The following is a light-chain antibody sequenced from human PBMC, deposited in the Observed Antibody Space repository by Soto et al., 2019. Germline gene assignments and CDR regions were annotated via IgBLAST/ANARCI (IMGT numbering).Light chain of an antibody. CDR2: LNGDGSH. Sequence: QPVLTQSPSASASLGASVKLTCTLSSGHSSYAIAWHQQQPEKGPRFLMKLNGDGSHHKGDGIPDRFSGSSSGAERYLTISSLQSEDEADYYCQTWGTDSRVFGTGTKVTVL. J-gene: IGLJ1*01. CDR1: SGHSSYA. CDR3: QTWGTDSRV. V-gene: IGLV4-69*01.